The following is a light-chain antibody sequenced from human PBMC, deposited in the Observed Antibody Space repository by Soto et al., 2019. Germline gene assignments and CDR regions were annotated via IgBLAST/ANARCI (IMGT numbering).Light chain of an antibody. CDR2: GSS. CDR1: QGVSDW. Sequence: DIQMTQSPSSVSASVGDSVTITCRASQGVSDWVAWYQQKPGEAPKLLIYGSSSLLSGVPSRFSGTRSGTDFTLTISSLQPEDFATYYCLQHNSYPLTFGGGTRWIS. J-gene: IGKJ4*01. CDR3: LQHNSYPLT. V-gene: IGKV1-12*01.